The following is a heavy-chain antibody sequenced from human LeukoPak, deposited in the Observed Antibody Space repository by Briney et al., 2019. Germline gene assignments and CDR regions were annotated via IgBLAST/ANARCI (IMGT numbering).Heavy chain of an antibody. D-gene: IGHD5-24*01. J-gene: IGHJ4*02. CDR3: AKPGREGENYGRRRTYYLDY. Sequence: GGSLRLSCAASGFTFDDYAMHWVRQAPGKGLEWVSHISGDGGSTYYADSVKGRFTISRDNSKNSLYLQMNSLRTEDTALYYCAKPGREGENYGRRRTYYLDYRGQGTLATVTS. CDR1: GFTFDDYA. V-gene: IGHV3-43*02. CDR2: ISGDGGST.